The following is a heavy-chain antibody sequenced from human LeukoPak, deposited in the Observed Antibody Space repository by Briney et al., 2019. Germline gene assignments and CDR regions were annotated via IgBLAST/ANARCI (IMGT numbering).Heavy chain of an antibody. J-gene: IGHJ4*02. CDR1: GFTFSSYW. V-gene: IGHV3-7*01. D-gene: IGHD3-16*02. CDR3: ARDYSDYVWGSYRFDY. Sequence: GGSPRLSCAASGFTFSSYWMSWVRQAPGKGLEWVANIKQDGSEKYYVDSVKGRFTISRDNAKNSLYLQMNSLRAEDTAVYYCARDYSDYVWGSYRFDYWGQGTLVTVSS. CDR2: IKQDGSEK.